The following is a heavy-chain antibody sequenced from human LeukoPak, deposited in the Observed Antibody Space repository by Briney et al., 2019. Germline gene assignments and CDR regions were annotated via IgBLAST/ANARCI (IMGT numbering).Heavy chain of an antibody. CDR2: IYSGGST. V-gene: IGHV3-66*01. CDR1: EFSVGSNY. J-gene: IGHJ4*02. CDR3: ARGYDSSGYFFVY. Sequence: GGSLRLSCAASEFSVGSNYMTWVRQAPGKGLEWVSLIYSGGSTYYADSVKGRFTISRDNSKNTLYLQMNSLRAEDTAVYYCARGYDSSGYFFVYWGQGTLVTVSS. D-gene: IGHD3-22*01.